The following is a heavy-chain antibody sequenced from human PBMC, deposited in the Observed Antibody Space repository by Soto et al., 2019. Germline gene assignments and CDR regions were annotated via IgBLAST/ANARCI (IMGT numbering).Heavy chain of an antibody. D-gene: IGHD6-19*01. CDR1: GGSFGGYY. CDR2: INHSGST. Sequence: SETLSLTCAVYGGSFGGYYWSWIRQPPGKGLVWIGEINHSGSTNYNPSLKSRVTISVDTSKNQFSLKLSSVTAADTAVYYCARGRGYSSGWYIDYWGQGTLVTVSS. J-gene: IGHJ4*02. CDR3: ARGRGYSSGWYIDY. V-gene: IGHV4-34*01.